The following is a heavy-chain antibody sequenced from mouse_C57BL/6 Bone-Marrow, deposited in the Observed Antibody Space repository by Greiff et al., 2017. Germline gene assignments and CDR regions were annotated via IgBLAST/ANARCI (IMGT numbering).Heavy chain of an antibody. Sequence: QVQLQQSGAELARPGASVKLSCKASGYTFTSYGISWVKQRTGQGLEWIGEIYPRSGNTYYNEKFKGKATLTADKSSSTAYMELRSLTSEDSAVYFCARDRFAWFAYWGQGTLGTVSA. V-gene: IGHV1-81*01. CDR1: GYTFTSYG. CDR3: ARDRFAWFAY. J-gene: IGHJ3*01. CDR2: IYPRSGNT.